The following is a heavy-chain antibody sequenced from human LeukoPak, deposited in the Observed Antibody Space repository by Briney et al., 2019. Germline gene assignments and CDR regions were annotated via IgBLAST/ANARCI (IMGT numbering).Heavy chain of an antibody. J-gene: IGHJ4*02. D-gene: IGHD4-17*01. CDR3: AKARRVGDYTPFDY. CDR1: GFIFSNYA. V-gene: IGHV3-23*01. CDR2: IHGNDGST. Sequence: GGSLRLSGAASGFIFSNYAMTWVRHAPGNGLEGVSSIHGNDGSTYYADSVRGRFTISRDNSKNTLYLQVNSLTAEDTAVYSCAKARRVGDYTPFDYLGQGTLVTVSS.